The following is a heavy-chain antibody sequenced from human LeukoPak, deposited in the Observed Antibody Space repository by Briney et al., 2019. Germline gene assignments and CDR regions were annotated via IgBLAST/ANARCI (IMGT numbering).Heavy chain of an antibody. V-gene: IGHV3-23*01. CDR2: ISGSGGST. CDR3: AKDQIVGALYYFDY. Sequence: GGSLRLSCAASGFTFSSYAMSWVRQAPGKGLEWVSGISGSGGSTHYADSVKGRLTISRDNSRNTLYLQINSLRAEDTAVYYCAKDQIVGALYYFDYWGQGTLVTVSS. J-gene: IGHJ4*02. CDR1: GFTFSSYA. D-gene: IGHD1-26*01.